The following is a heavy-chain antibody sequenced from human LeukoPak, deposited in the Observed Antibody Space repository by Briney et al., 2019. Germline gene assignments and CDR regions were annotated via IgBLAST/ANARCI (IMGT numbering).Heavy chain of an antibody. J-gene: IGHJ5*02. CDR3: AREGGGTSFDP. CDR1: GGSFSGYY. CDR2: INHSGST. D-gene: IGHD4-23*01. Sequence: SETLSLTCAVYGGSFSGYYWSWIRQPPGKGLEWIGEINHSGSTNYNPSLKSRVTISVDTSKNQFSLKLSSVTAADTALYYCAREGGGTSFDPWGQGTLVTVSS. V-gene: IGHV4-34*01.